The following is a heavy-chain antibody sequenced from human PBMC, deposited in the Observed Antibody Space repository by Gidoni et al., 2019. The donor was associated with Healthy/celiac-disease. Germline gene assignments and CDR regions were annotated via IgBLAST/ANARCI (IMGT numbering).Heavy chain of an antibody. D-gene: IGHD2-2*01. V-gene: IGHV1-2*02. J-gene: IGHJ6*02. CDR2: INPNSGGT. CDR3: ARGDCSSTSCYFGTYYYYGMDV. CDR1: GYTFTGYY. Sequence: QVQLVQSGAEVKKPGASVKVSCKASGYTFTGYYLHWVRQAPGQGLEWMGWINPNSGGTNYAQKFQGRVTMTRDTSISTAYMELSRLRSDDTAVYYCARGDCSSTSCYFGTYYYYGMDVWGQGTTVTVSS.